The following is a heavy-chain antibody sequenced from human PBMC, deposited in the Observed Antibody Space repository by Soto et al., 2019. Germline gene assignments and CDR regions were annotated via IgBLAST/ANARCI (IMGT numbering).Heavy chain of an antibody. D-gene: IGHD1-26*01. CDR1: GASISSYY. CDR3: ARRLSGSSSWWFDP. CDR2: MYYSGST. Sequence: SETLSLTCSVSGASISSYYWSWIRQPPGKGLEWIGYMYYSGSTNYNPSLKSRVTISVDTSKNQFSLKLSSVTAADTAVYYCARRLSGSSSWWFDPWGQGTLVTVSS. J-gene: IGHJ5*02. V-gene: IGHV4-59*08.